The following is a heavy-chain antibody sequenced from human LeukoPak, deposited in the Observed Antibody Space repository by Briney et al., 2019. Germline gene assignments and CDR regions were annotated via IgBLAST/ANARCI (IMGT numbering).Heavy chain of an antibody. Sequence: PGGSLRLSCAASGFTFSSYAMSWVRQAPGKGLEWVSAISGSGGSTYYAGSVKGRFTISRDNSKNTLYLQMNSLRAEDTAVYYCAKVSSRHYYYYYMDVWGKGTTVTVSS. J-gene: IGHJ6*03. CDR1: GFTFSSYA. CDR3: AKVSSRHYYYYYMDV. V-gene: IGHV3-23*01. D-gene: IGHD6-6*01. CDR2: ISGSGGST.